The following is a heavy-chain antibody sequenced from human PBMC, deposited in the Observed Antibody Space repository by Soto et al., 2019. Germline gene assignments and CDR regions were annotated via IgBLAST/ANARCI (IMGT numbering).Heavy chain of an antibody. CDR1: GFTFSSYA. J-gene: IGHJ5*02. D-gene: IGHD2-2*01. Sequence: PGGSLRLSCAASGFTFSSYAMSWVRQAPGKGLEWVSAISGSGGSTYYADSVKGRFTISRDNSKNTLYLQMNSLRAEDTAVYYCAKDIEEDIVVDYFDPWGQGTLVTVSS. CDR2: ISGSGGST. CDR3: AKDIEEDIVVDYFDP. V-gene: IGHV3-23*01.